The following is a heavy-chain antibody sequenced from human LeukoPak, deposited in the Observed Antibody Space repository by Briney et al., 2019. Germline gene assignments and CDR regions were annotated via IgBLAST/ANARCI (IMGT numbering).Heavy chain of an antibody. D-gene: IGHD3-10*01. J-gene: IGHJ6*03. CDR1: GFTFSSYA. CDR3: AKGPSSGYYMDV. CDR2: ISGSGGST. V-gene: IGHV3-23*01. Sequence: GGSLRLSCAASGFTFSSYAMSWVRQAPGKGLEWVSAISGSGGSTYYADSAKGRFTISRDNSKNTLYLQMNSLRAGDTAVYYCAKGPSSGYYMDVWGKGTTVTVSS.